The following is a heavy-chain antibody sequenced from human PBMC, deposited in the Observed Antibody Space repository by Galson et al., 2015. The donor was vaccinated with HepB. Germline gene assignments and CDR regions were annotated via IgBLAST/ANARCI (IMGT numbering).Heavy chain of an antibody. J-gene: IGHJ4*02. CDR1: GGSISGYS. D-gene: IGHD3-22*01. Sequence: SETLSLTCTVSGGSISGYSWTWIRQSPGKGLEWIGYIYYRGSTNYNPSLKSRVTISVDTSKNQFSLKLRSVTAADTAVYYCARPYDRGGLWARSDYWGQGILVIVSS. CDR2: IYYRGST. V-gene: IGHV4-59*08. CDR3: ARPYDRGGLWARSDY.